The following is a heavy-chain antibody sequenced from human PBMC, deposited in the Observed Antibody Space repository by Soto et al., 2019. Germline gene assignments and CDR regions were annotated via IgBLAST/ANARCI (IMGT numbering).Heavy chain of an antibody. CDR2: ISSSSSTI. CDR3: ASSGSGSYPYYYYGMDV. CDR1: GFTFSSYS. J-gene: IGHJ6*02. V-gene: IGHV3-48*02. Sequence: GGSLRLSCAASGFTFSSYSMNWVRQAPGKGLEWVSYISSSSSTIYYADSVKGRFTISRDSAKNSLYLQMNSLRDEDTAVYYCASSGSGSYPYYYYGMDVWGQGTTVTVSS. D-gene: IGHD3-10*01.